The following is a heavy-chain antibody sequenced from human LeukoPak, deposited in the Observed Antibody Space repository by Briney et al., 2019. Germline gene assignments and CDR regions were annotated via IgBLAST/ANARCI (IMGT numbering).Heavy chain of an antibody. CDR1: GGSISSYY. CDR3: AGFDYPFYFGY. CDR2: IYYSGST. D-gene: IGHD3-9*01. J-gene: IGHJ4*02. Sequence: SETLSLTCTVSGGSISSYYWSWIRQPPGKGLEWIGYIYYSGSTNYNPSLNSRVTISVDTSKNQFSLKLSSVTAADTAVYYCAGFDYPFYFGYWGQGTLVTVSS. V-gene: IGHV4-59*01.